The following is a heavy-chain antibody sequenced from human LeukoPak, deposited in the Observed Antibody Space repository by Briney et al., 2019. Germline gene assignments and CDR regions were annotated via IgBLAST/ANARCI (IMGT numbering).Heavy chain of an antibody. CDR1: GGSISSYY. CDR2: IYYSGST. V-gene: IGHV4-59*01. J-gene: IGHJ4*02. Sequence: SETLSLTCTVSGGSISSYYWSWIRQPPGKGLEWIGYIYYSGSTNYNPSFKSRVTISVDTSKNQFSLKLSSVTAADTAVYYCARTGTASPFDYWGQGTLVTVSS. D-gene: IGHD1/OR15-1a*01. CDR3: ARTGTASPFDY.